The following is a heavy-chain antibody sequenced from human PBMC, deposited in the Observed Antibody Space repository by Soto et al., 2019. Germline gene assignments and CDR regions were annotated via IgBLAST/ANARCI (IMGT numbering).Heavy chain of an antibody. CDR3: AKGRTFFDF. CDR2: ISGSDGGT. Sequence: PEGSLRLSCAASGFAFSAYAMTWVRQAPGKGLEWVSDISGSDGGTHYADSVKGRFTISRDNAKNTLYLQMDRLRVEDAAVYYCAKGRTFFDFWGQGTLVTVSS. CDR1: GFAFSAYA. V-gene: IGHV3-23*01. J-gene: IGHJ4*02.